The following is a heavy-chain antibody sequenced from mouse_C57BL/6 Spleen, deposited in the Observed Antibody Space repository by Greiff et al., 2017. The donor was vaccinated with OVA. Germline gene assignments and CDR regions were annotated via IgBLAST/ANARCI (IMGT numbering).Heavy chain of an antibody. J-gene: IGHJ3*01. D-gene: IGHD2-4*01. Sequence: VQLQQSGAELVKPGASVKLSCTASGFNIKDYYMHWVKQRTEQGLEWIGRIDPEDGETKYAAKFQGKATITADTSSNTAYLQLSSLTSEDTAVYYCASPYYDYEGFDYWGQGTLVTVSA. CDR2: IDPEDGET. CDR1: GFNIKDYY. V-gene: IGHV14-2*01. CDR3: ASPYYDYEGFDY.